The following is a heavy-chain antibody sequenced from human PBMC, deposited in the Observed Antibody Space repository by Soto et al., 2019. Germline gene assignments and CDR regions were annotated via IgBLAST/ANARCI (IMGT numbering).Heavy chain of an antibody. J-gene: IGHJ3*02. CDR1: GFTVSSNY. CDR2: IYSGGST. CDR3: SRSLGGYSSGYAFDI. V-gene: IGHV3-53*04. D-gene: IGHD2-15*01. Sequence: GGSLRLSCAASGFTVSSNYMSWVSQAPGKGMEWVSVIYSGGSTYYADTVKGRFTISIHNSKNKLYLQMNSLRAEDTAVYYCSRSLGGYSSGYAFDIWGQGTMVTVSS.